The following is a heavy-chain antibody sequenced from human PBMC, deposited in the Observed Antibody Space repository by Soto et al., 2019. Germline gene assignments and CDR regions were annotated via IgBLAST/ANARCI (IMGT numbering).Heavy chain of an antibody. CDR2: INPDNGDT. J-gene: IGHJ1*01. D-gene: IGHD3-22*01. CDR3: ARAFYYPDSSGYFPGYLQH. V-gene: IGHV1-2*04. CDR1: GYRFIGYY. Sequence: ASVKVSCKASGYRFIGYYIHWVRQAPGQGLEWMGWINPDNGDTKYAQKFQGWVTVTRDTSISTAYMELSRLKSDDTAVHYCARAFYYPDSSGYFPGYLQHWGQGTLVTVSS.